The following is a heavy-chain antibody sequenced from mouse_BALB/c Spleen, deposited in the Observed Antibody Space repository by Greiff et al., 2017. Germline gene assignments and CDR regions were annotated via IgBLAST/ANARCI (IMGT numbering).Heavy chain of an antibody. CDR1: GFTFSSYT. CDR2: ISNGGGST. CDR3: ARHQLLRLSYYAMDY. J-gene: IGHJ4*01. V-gene: IGHV5-12-2*01. D-gene: IGHD1-2*01. Sequence: EVMLVESGGGLVQPGGSLKLSCAASGFTFSSYTMSWVRQTPEKRLEWVAYISNGGGSTYYPDTVKGRFTISRDNAKNTLYLQMSSLKSEDTAMYYCARHQLLRLSYYAMDYWGQGTSVTVSA.